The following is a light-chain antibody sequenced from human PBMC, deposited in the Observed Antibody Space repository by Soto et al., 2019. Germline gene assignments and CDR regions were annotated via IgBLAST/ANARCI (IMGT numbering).Light chain of an antibody. Sequence: QSVLTQPASVSGSPGQSITISCTEASSDVGDYNYVSWYQQHPGKAPKLMIYDVSYRPSGVSIRFSGSKSGSTDSLTISGLQAEDEADYYCSSYTTTNAVLFGGGTKLTVL. J-gene: IGLJ2*01. CDR1: SSDVGDYNY. CDR3: SSYTTTNAVL. V-gene: IGLV2-14*03. CDR2: DVS.